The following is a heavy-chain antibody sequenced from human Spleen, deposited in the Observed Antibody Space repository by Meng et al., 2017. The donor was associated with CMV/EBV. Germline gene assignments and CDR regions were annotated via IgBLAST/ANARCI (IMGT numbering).Heavy chain of an antibody. V-gene: IGHV4-34*01. J-gene: IGHJ5*02. CDR1: GGSFSGYY. CDR3: ARGSNWFDP. CDR2: INHSGST. Sequence: LSLTCAVYGGSFSGYYWSWIRQPPGKGLEWIGEINHSGSTNYNPSLKSRVTISVDTSKNQFSLKLSSVTAADTAVYYCARGSNWFDPWGQGTLVTVSS.